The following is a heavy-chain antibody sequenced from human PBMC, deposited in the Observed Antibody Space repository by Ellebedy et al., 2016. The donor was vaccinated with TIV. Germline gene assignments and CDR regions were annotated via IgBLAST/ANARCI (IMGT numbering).Heavy chain of an antibody. CDR3: ARRVRIPPYYFDY. V-gene: IGHV4-59*01. CDR2: IYYSGST. CDR1: GGSISSYY. J-gene: IGHJ4*02. D-gene: IGHD2-15*01. Sequence: GSLRLSCTVSGGSISSYYWSWIRQPPGKGLEWIGYIYYSGSTNYNPYLKSRVTISVDTSKNQFSLKLSSVTAADTAVYYCARRVRIPPYYFDYWGQGTLVTVSS.